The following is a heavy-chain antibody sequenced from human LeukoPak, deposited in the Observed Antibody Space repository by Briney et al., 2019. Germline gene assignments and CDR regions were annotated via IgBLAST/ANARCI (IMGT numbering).Heavy chain of an antibody. D-gene: IGHD4-17*01. J-gene: IGHJ4*02. CDR3: ARAPGWDYGDYSY. CDR1: GGSISSSSYY. V-gene: IGHV4-39*07. CDR2: INHSGST. Sequence: SETLSLTCTVSGGSISSSSYYWSWIRQPPGKGLEWIGEINHSGSTNYNPPLKSRVTISVDTSKNQFSLKLSSVTAADTAVYYCARAPGWDYGDYSYWGQGTLVTVSS.